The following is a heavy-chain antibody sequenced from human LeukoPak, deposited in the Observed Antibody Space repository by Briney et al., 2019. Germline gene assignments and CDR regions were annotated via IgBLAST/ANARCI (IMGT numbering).Heavy chain of an antibody. CDR2: ISGSGGST. CDR3: AKTAGAAYYYDSSGYCDY. Sequence: GGSLRLSCAASGFTFSSYWMSWVRQAPGKGLEWVSAISGSGGSTYYADSVKGRFTISRDNSKNTLYLQMNSLRAEDTAVYYCAKTAGAAYYYDSSGYCDYWGQGTLVTVSS. D-gene: IGHD3-22*01. CDR1: GFTFSSYW. V-gene: IGHV3-23*01. J-gene: IGHJ4*02.